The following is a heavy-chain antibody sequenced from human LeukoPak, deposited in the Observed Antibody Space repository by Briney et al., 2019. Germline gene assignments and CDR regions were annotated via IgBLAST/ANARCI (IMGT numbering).Heavy chain of an antibody. J-gene: IGHJ4*02. Sequence: GGSLRLSCAASGFIFSHYGMHWVRQAPGKGLEWVAVIWSDGSNRFYADSVKGRFTISRDNSQNTVFLQMNSLRAEDTAVYYCAKGVDTAMAPAWDFWGQGTLVTVSS. V-gene: IGHV3-33*06. CDR2: IWSDGSNR. CDR3: AKGVDTAMAPAWDF. D-gene: IGHD5-18*01. CDR1: GFIFSHYG.